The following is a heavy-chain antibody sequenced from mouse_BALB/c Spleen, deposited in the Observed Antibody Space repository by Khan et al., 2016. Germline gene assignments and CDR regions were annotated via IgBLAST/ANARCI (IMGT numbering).Heavy chain of an antibody. CDR1: GFTFSSYA. V-gene: IGHV5-6-5*01. J-gene: IGHJ4*01. CDR2: ISSGGST. Sequence: EVELVESGGGLVKPGGSLKLSCAASGFTFSSYAMSWVRQTPEKRLHWVASISSGGSTYYPDSVQGRFTISRDNARNILYLQMSSLRSEDTAMYYCAREENAMDYWGQGTSVTVSS. CDR3: AREENAMDY.